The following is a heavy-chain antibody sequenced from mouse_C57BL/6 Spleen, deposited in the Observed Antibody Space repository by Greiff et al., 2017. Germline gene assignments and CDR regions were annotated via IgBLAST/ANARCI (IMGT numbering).Heavy chain of an antibody. Sequence: EVQLQQSGAELVRPGASVKLSCTASGFNIKDDYMHWVKQRPEQGLEWIGWIDPENGDTEYASKFQGKATITADTSSNTAYLQLSSLTSEDTAVYYCTRAYSNGYFDYWGQGTTLTVSS. D-gene: IGHD2-5*01. CDR3: TRAYSNGYFDY. CDR2: IDPENGDT. J-gene: IGHJ2*01. CDR1: GFNIKDDY. V-gene: IGHV14-4*01.